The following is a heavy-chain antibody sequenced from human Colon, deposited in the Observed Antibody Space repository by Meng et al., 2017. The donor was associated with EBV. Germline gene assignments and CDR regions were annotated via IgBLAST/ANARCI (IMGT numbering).Heavy chain of an antibody. CDR1: GYMFTSHG. V-gene: IGHV1-18*01. CDR2: VSAYNGNT. D-gene: IGHD4-11*01. J-gene: IGHJ4*02. Sequence: QVQLVQSGAEVEKPGASVKVPCKASGYMFTSHGVSWVRQAPGQGLEWMAWVSAYNGNTNYAKQFQGRVTVTADTATSTAYMELRSLTSDDTAVYYCTRDGPNYGNYINFDYWGQGTLVTVSS. CDR3: TRDGPNYGNYINFDY.